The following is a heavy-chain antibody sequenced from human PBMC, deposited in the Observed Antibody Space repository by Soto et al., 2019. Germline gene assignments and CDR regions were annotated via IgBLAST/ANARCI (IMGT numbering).Heavy chain of an antibody. V-gene: IGHV2-5*02. Sequence: QITLKESGPSLVKPTQTLTLTCTLSGFSLSTGGVGVGWIRQPPGKALEWLALIYWDDDKRYSPSLRSRLTVTKDTSKNQVVLTMTNMDPVDTATYYCAHSRCGGDCLQSYSSHYYYGMDVWGQGTTVTVSS. J-gene: IGHJ6*02. D-gene: IGHD2-21*02. CDR2: IYWDDDK. CDR1: GFSLSTGGVG. CDR3: AHSRCGGDCLQSYSSHYYYGMDV.